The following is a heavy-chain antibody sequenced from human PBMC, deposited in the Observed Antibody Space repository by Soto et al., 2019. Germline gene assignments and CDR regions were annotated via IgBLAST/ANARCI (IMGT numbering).Heavy chain of an antibody. D-gene: IGHD4-17*01. J-gene: IGHJ4*02. CDR2: ISYSGTT. Sequence: PSETLSLTCTVSGVSVSSGSFYWALILQPPGKGLEWIGFISYSGTTNYNPSLKSRVAISVDTSRSHISLKVSSMTAADTAVYYCARGATVTQYDYWGQGTLVTVSS. CDR1: GVSVSSGSFY. CDR3: ARGATVTQYDY. V-gene: IGHV4-61*01.